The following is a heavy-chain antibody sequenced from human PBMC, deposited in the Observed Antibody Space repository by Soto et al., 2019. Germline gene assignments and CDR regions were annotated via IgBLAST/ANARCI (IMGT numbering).Heavy chain of an antibody. D-gene: IGHD2-8*01. CDR3: AREVLMVYARYVMGHYGMDV. J-gene: IGHJ6*02. V-gene: IGHV1-46*01. Sequence: GASVKVSCKASGYTFTSYYMHWVRQAPGQGLEWMGIINPSGGSTSYAQKFKGRVTMTRDTSTSTVYMKLSSLRSEDTAVYYCAREVLMVYARYVMGHYGMDVWGQGTTVTVSS. CDR1: GYTFTSYY. CDR2: INPSGGST.